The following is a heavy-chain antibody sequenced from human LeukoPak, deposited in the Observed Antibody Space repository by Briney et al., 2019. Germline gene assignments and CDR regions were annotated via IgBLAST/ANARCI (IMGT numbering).Heavy chain of an antibody. CDR3: ARDWGSSDWYNWFDP. Sequence: GGSLRLSCVASGFDFSTYAMHWVRQAPGKGLEWVALMSYGGDIQYTDSVKGRFTISRDNSENTVYLQMNNLRTEDTAVYHCARDWGSSDWYNWFDPWGQGTLVSVSS. D-gene: IGHD6-19*01. V-gene: IGHV3-30*03. CDR1: GFDFSTYA. CDR2: MSYGGDIQ. J-gene: IGHJ5*02.